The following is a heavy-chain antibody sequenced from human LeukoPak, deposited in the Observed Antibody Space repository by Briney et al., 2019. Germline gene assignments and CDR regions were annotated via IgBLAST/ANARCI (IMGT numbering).Heavy chain of an antibody. J-gene: IGHJ5*02. CDR1: GFDFSTYA. CDR2: ISTMSNYI. V-gene: IGHV3-21*01. D-gene: IGHD6-13*01. CDR3: ARGMVGYSSSWS. Sequence: GGSLRLSCAASGFDFSTYAINWVRQAPGKGLEWVSSISTMSNYIFYGDSVKGRFTISRDNAKNSVYLQMNSLRPEDTAVYYCARGMVGYSSSWSWGQGTLVTVSS.